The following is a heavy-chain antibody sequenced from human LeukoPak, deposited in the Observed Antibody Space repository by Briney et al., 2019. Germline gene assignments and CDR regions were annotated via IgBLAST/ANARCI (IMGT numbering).Heavy chain of an antibody. Sequence: KPSETLSLTCTVSGGSISGSSYYWGWVRQPPGKGLEWIGYIFYSGSTNYNPSLKSRVTISVDTSNNQFSLKLSSVTAADTAVYYCARVRYDCSLWGQGTLVTVSS. V-gene: IGHV4-61*05. CDR2: IFYSGST. J-gene: IGHJ4*02. CDR1: GGSISGSSYY. D-gene: IGHD3-22*01. CDR3: ARVRYDCSL.